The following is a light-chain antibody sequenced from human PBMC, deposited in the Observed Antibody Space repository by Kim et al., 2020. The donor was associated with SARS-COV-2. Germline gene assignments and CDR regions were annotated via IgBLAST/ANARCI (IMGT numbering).Light chain of an antibody. CDR3: QQVHNYPLS. CDR1: QGVGSY. Sequence: ASVGDRVTITCRASQGVGSYLVWYQQKPGKAPKLLISAASILQSGVPSRFGGSGSGTDFTLTISSLQSEDFATYYCQQVHNYPLSFGGGTKVDIK. V-gene: IGKV1-9*01. J-gene: IGKJ4*01. CDR2: AAS.